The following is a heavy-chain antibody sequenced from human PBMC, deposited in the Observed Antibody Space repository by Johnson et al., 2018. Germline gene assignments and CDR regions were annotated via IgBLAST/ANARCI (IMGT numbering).Heavy chain of an antibody. CDR3: GRDPSSNYSYAMDV. CDR1: EFTFSNYA. CDR2: IYGGGST. Sequence: EVQLVESGGGLVQPGGSLRLSCAASEFTFSNYAMTWVRQAPGKGLEWVSIIYGGGSTYYADSVKGRFTISRDNSKNTLYLQMSGLGGADTGMYYCGRDPSSNYSYAMDVGGQGTTVTVSS. D-gene: IGHD6-19*01. V-gene: IGHV3-23*03. J-gene: IGHJ6*02.